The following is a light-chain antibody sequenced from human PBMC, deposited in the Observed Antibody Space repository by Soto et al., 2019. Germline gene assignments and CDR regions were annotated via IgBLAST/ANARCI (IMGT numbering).Light chain of an antibody. J-gene: IGKJ1*01. CDR3: QQYDSIPRT. V-gene: IGKV4-1*01. CDR1: QSVLFSSNNKNY. Sequence: DIVMTQSPDSLAVPLGERATINCKSSQSVLFSSNNKNYLAWYQQKPGQPPKLLIYWASTRESGVPDRFSGSGSGTDFTLTISSLQAEDVAVYYCQQYDSIPRTFGQGTRVEIK. CDR2: WAS.